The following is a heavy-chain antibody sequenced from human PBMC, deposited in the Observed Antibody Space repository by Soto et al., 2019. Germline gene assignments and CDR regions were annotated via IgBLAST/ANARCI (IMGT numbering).Heavy chain of an antibody. J-gene: IGHJ3*01. V-gene: IGHV3-30*18. CDR3: AKDFFIKYYYDSSGYMF. D-gene: IGHD3-22*01. CDR1: GFTFSSYG. Sequence: AGGSLRLSCAASGFTFSSYGMHWVRQAPGKGLEWVAVISYDGSNKYYADSVKGRFTISRDNSKNTLYLQMNSLRAEDTAVYYCAKDFFIKYYYDSSGYMFWGQGTMVTVSS. CDR2: ISYDGSNK.